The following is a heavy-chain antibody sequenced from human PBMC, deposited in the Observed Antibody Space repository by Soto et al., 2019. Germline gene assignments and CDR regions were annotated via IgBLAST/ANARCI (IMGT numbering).Heavy chain of an antibody. CDR2: IIPIFGTA. Sequence: SVKVSCKASGGTFSSYAISWVRQAPGQGLEWMGGIIPIFGTANYAQKSQGRVTITADESTSTAYMELSSLRSEDTAVYYCARDREGGYSGYDYNWFDPWGQGTLVTVS. CDR3: ARDREGGYSGYDYNWFDP. CDR1: GGTFSSYA. J-gene: IGHJ5*02. D-gene: IGHD5-12*01. V-gene: IGHV1-69*13.